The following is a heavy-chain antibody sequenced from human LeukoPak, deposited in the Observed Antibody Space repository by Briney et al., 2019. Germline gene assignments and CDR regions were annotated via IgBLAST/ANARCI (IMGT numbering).Heavy chain of an antibody. J-gene: IGHJ4*02. CDR1: GFTFSSCV. V-gene: IGHV3-23*01. CDR3: ARHPEPGYCTSTSCHESYFDY. Sequence: PGGALRLSCAASGFTFSSCVMSGGRQAPGEGLEWGSAISGSGGRPYYADSAKGRFTISRDNFQNTLYLQMSSLRAEDTAVYYCARHPEPGYCTSTSCHESYFDYWGQGTLATVSS. D-gene: IGHD2-2*01. CDR2: ISGSGGRP.